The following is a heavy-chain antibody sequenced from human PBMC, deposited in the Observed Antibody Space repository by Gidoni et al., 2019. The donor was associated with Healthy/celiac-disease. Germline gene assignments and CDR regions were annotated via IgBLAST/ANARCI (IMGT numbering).Heavy chain of an antibody. CDR2: ISWNSGSI. CDR1: GFTFDDYA. CDR3: AKDVQGGWQRDVCMDV. V-gene: IGHV3-9*01. D-gene: IGHD6-19*01. Sequence: EVQLVESGGGLVQPGRSLRLSCAASGFTFDDYAMHWVRQAPGKGLEWVSGISWNSGSIGYADSVKGRFTISRDNAKNSLYLQMNSLRAEDTALYYCAKDVQGGWQRDVCMDVWGQGTTVTVSS. J-gene: IGHJ6*02.